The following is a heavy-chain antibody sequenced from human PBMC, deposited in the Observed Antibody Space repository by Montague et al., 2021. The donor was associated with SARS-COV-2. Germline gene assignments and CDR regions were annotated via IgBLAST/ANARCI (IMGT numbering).Heavy chain of an antibody. CDR2: INHSANT. V-gene: IGHV4-34*01. CDR3: ARNGGAAVPGLLLGMDI. J-gene: IGHJ6*02. D-gene: IGHD6-19*01. Sequence: SETLSLTCAVHGGSLSGYYWSWIRQPPEKGLEWIGEINHSANTKYNPSLKSPVTISIDTSKNQFSLMLTSVTAADTGVYYCARNGGAAVPGLLLGMDIWGQGTTVTVSS. CDR1: GGSLSGYY.